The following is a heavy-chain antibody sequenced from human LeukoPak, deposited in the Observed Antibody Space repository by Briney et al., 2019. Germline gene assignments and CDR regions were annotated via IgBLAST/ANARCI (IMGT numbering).Heavy chain of an antibody. Sequence: SETLSLTCIVSGGSISTNSWSWIRQPPGKGLEWTGYIYYSGSTNYNPSLKSRVTITLDTSKNQFSLQLRSATAADTAVYYCARHKSTSRTFDYWGQGTLVTVSS. D-gene: IGHD2-2*01. J-gene: IGHJ4*02. CDR3: ARHKSTSRTFDY. CDR1: GGSISTNS. V-gene: IGHV4-59*08. CDR2: IYYSGST.